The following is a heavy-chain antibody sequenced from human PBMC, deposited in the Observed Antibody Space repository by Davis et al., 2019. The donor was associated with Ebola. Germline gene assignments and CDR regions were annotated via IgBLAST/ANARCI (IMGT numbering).Heavy chain of an antibody. CDR3: ASLDSSGWGLDY. D-gene: IGHD6-19*01. Sequence: GGSLRLSCAASGFTVSSNYMSWVRQAPGKGLEWVSYISSSSSTIYYADSVKGRFTISRHNSKNTLYLQMNSLRAEDTAVYYCASLDSSGWGLDYWGQGTLVTVSS. CDR1: GFTVSSNY. V-gene: IGHV3-48*01. J-gene: IGHJ4*02. CDR2: ISSSSSTI.